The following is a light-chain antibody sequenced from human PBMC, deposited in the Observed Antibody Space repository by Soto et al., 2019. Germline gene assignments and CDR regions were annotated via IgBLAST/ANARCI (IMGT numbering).Light chain of an antibody. Sequence: DIQMTQSPSTVSASVGGRVTITCRASQGTSSYLAWFQQKPGRAPKLLIYGASTLQSGVPARFSGSGFGTDFTLTISNLQPEDFATYYCQQLNAYPLTFGQGTRLEIK. V-gene: IGKV1-9*01. CDR2: GAS. CDR1: QGTSSY. J-gene: IGKJ5*01. CDR3: QQLNAYPLT.